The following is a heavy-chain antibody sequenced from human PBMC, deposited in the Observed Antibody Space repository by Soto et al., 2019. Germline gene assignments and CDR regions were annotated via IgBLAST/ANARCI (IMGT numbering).Heavy chain of an antibody. J-gene: IGHJ6*02. CDR2: MNPNSGNT. V-gene: IGHV1-8*01. D-gene: IGHD1-1*01. CDR1: GYTFTSYD. CDR3: AREKTGTTSRDV. Sequence: QVQLVQSVAEVKKPGASVKVSCKASGYTFTSYDINWVRQAPVQGLAWMGWMNPNSGNTGYAQKFQGRVTMTRNTSISRAYMELSRLRSEDTAVYYCAREKTGTTSRDVWGQGTTVTVSS.